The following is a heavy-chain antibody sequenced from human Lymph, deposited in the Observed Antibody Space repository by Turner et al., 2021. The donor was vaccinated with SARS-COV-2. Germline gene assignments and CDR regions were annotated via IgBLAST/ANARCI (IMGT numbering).Heavy chain of an antibody. CDR1: GFTVSSNY. D-gene: IGHD4-17*01. CDR3: ARVLPYGDYFDY. V-gene: IGHV3-53*01. Sequence: EVQLVESGGGLIQPGGSLRLSCAASGFTVSSNYMTWVRQAPGKGLGWVSLIYSSGSTYYADSVKGRFTISRDNSKNTLYLQMNSLRADVTAVYYCARVLPYGDYFDYWGQGTLVTVSS. J-gene: IGHJ4*02. CDR2: IYSSGST.